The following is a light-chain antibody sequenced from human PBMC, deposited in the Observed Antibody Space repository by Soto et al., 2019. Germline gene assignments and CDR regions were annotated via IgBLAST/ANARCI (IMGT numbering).Light chain of an antibody. J-gene: IGKJ5*01. Sequence: EIVMTQSPATLSVSPGERATLSCRASQSVRSNLAWYQQKPGQAPRLLIYGASTRATGIPARFSGSGSGTEFTLTISSLQSEDFAVYYCQQYNNWPPTFGQGKRLEIK. CDR1: QSVRSN. V-gene: IGKV3-15*01. CDR2: GAS. CDR3: QQYNNWPPT.